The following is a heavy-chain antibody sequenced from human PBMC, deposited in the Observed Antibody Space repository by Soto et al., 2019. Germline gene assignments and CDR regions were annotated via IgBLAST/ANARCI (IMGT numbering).Heavy chain of an antibody. CDR1: GGSFSGYY. D-gene: IGHD1-26*01. J-gene: IGHJ6*02. CDR3: ARGRGGIVGATIRNYYYYYGMDV. CDR2: INHSGST. Sequence: SETLSLTCAVYGGSFSGYYWSWIRQPPGKGLEWIGEINHSGSTNYNPSLKSRVTISVDTSKNQFSLKLSSVTAADTAVYYCARGRGGIVGATIRNYYYYYGMDVWGQGTRVTVSS. V-gene: IGHV4-34*01.